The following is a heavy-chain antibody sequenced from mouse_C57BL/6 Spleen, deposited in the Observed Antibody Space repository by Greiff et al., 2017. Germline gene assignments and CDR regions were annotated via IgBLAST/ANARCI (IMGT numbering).Heavy chain of an antibody. V-gene: IGHV1-52*01. Sequence: QVQLQQPGAELVRPGSSVKLSCKASGYTFTSYWMHWVKQRPIQGLEWIGNIDPSDSETHYNQKFKDKATLTVDKSSSTAYMQLSRVTAEDSEVYYWASRGKLGLYYYAMDYWGQGTSVTVSS. CDR1: GYTFTSYW. CDR2: IDPSDSET. D-gene: IGHD4-1*01. CDR3: ASRGKLGLYYYAMDY. J-gene: IGHJ4*01.